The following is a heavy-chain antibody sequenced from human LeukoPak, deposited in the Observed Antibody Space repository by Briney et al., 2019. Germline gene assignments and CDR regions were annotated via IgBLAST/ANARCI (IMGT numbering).Heavy chain of an antibody. J-gene: IGHJ4*02. CDR3: AGGSGFLITS. CDR2: IKQDGSEK. D-gene: IGHD2-15*01. Sequence: GGSLRLSCAASGFTFRSYWMNWVRQAPGKGLEWLAIIKQDGSEKYYMGSVEGRFTISRDNAKNSLHLQMNSLRAEDTAVYYCAGGSGFLITSRGKGTLVTVSS. CDR1: GFTFRSYW. V-gene: IGHV3-7*01.